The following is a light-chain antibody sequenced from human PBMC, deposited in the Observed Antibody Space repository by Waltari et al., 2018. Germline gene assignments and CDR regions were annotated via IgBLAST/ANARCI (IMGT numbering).Light chain of an antibody. CDR1: SSNIGAGYD. CDR2: GNS. J-gene: IGLJ3*02. V-gene: IGLV1-40*01. Sequence: QSVLTQPPSVSGAPGQRVTSACTGSSSNIGAGYDVNWYQQLPGTAPKLLIYGNSNRPSGVPDRFSGSKSGTSASLAITGLQAEDEADYYCQSYDSSLRTVFGGGTKLTVL. CDR3: QSYDSSLRTV.